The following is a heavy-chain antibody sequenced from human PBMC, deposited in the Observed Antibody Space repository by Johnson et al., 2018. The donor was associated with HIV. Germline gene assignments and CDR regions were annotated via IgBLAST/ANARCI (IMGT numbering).Heavy chain of an antibody. CDR2: IRYDGSNK. V-gene: IGHV3-30*02. D-gene: IGHD4-23*01. CDR1: GFTFSSYG. Sequence: QVQLVKSGGGVVQPGGSLRLSCAASGFTFSSYGMHWVRQAPGKGLEWVAFIRYDGSNKYYADSVKGRFTISRDNSKDTLYLQMHSLRPEDTALYYCARDPPYGGNPSAFDVWGQGTMVTVSS. CDR3: ARDPPYGGNPSAFDV. J-gene: IGHJ3*01.